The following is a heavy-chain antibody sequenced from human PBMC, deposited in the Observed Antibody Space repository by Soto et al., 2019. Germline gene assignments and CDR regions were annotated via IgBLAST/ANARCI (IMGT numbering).Heavy chain of an antibody. V-gene: IGHV2-5*01. J-gene: IGHJ5*02. CDR1: GFSLSTSGVG. CDR2: IYWNDDK. D-gene: IGHD6-13*01. Sequence: SGPTLVKPTPPLTLTCTFSGFSLSTSGVGVGWIRQPPGKALEWLALIYWNDDKRYSPSLKDRLTITKDTSKNQVVLTMTNMEPVDTATYYRAHTTLARGIAAAGNCFDPWGQGTLVTLSA. CDR3: AHTTLARGIAAAGNCFDP.